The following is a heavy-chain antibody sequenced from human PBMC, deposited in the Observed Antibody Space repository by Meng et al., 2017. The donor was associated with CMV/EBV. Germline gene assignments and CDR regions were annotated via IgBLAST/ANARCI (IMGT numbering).Heavy chain of an antibody. V-gene: IGHV1-69*10. CDR3: AGDQRVLRFLEWLTGGWFDP. CDR1: SYA. D-gene: IGHD3-3*01. CDR2: IIPILGIA. Sequence: SYAISWVRQAPGQGLEWMGGIIPILGIANYAQKFQGRVTITADKSTSTAYMELSSLRSEDTAVYYCAGDQRVLRFLEWLTGGWFDPWGQGTLVTVSS. J-gene: IGHJ5*02.